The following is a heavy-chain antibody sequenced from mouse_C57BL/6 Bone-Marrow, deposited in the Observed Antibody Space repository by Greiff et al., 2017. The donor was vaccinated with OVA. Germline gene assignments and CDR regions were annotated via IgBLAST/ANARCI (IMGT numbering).Heavy chain of an antibody. Sequence: VQLQQSGAELVKPGASVKLSCTASGFNIKDYYMHWVKQRTEQGLEWIGRIDPEDGETKYAPKFQGKATITADPSSNTAYLQLSSLTSEDTAVYYCARGSSGYPLFFDYWGQGTTLTVSA. CDR3: ARGSSGYPLFFDY. D-gene: IGHD3-2*02. V-gene: IGHV14-2*01. J-gene: IGHJ2*01. CDR1: GFNIKDYY. CDR2: IDPEDGET.